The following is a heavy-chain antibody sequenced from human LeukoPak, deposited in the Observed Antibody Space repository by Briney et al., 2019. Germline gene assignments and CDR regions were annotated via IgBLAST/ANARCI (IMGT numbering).Heavy chain of an antibody. D-gene: IGHD2-21*01. CDR2: IYYSGST. J-gene: IGHJ4*02. CDR3: ARVGVYSNEFDY. CDR1: GGSISSGGYY. Sequence: PSETLSLTCTVSGGSISSGGYYWSWIRQHPGKGLEWIGYIYYSGSTYYNPSLKSRVTISVDTSKNQFFLKLSSVTAADTAVYYCARVGVYSNEFDYWGQGTLVTVSS. V-gene: IGHV4-31*03.